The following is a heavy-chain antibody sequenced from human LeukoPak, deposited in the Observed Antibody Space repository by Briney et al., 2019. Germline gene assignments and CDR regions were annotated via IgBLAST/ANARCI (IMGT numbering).Heavy chain of an antibody. J-gene: IGHJ4*02. D-gene: IGHD3-9*01. CDR3: ATTISPSNYYFDY. Sequence: ASETLSLTCTVSGGSISSYSWSWIRQHAGKGLEWIGHIYTIGSTNYNPSLKSRVTMSVDTSKNQFSLRLSSVTAADTAVYYCATTISPSNYYFDYWGQGTLVTVSS. CDR1: GGSISSYS. V-gene: IGHV4-4*07. CDR2: IYTIGST.